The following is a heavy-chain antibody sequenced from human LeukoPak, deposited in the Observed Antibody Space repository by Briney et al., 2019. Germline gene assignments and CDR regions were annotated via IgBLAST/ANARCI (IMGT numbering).Heavy chain of an antibody. V-gene: IGHV4-59*08. J-gene: IGHJ6*03. CDR2: IYYSGST. CDR1: GGSISSYY. Sequence: SETLSLTCTVSGGSISSYYWSWIRQPPGKGLEWIGYIYYSGSTYYNPSLKSRVTISVDTSKNQFSLKLSSVTAADTAVYYCARSDSSSFYYYYYMDVWGKGTTVTVSS. CDR3: ARSDSSSFYYYYYMDV. D-gene: IGHD6-6*01.